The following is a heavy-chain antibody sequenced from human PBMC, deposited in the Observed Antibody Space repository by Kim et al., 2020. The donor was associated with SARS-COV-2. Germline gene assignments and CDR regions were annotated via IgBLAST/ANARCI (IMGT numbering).Heavy chain of an antibody. D-gene: IGHD2-15*01. CDR1: GFTFSSYD. Sequence: GGSLRLSCAASGFTFSSYDMHWVRQATGKGLEWVSAIGTAGDTYYPGSVKGRFTISRENAKNSLYLQMNSLRAGDTAVYYCARAMGGNGAGGKNLFDYWGQGTLVTVSS. V-gene: IGHV3-13*01. J-gene: IGHJ4*02. CDR3: ARAMGGNGAGGKNLFDY. CDR2: IGTAGDT.